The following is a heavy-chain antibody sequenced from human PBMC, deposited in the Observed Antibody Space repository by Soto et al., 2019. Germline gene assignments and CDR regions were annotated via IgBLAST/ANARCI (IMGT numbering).Heavy chain of an antibody. V-gene: IGHV1-69*01. CDR2: IIPIFGTA. Sequence: QVQLVQSGAEVRKPGSSVKVSCKASGGTFSRHAISWVRQAPGQGLEWMGGIIPIFGTANHAQKFQGRVTITADESTSTAYMELSSLRSEDTAVYYCASHHYTMIVPHWYFDLWGRGTLVTVSS. CDR1: GGTFSRHA. D-gene: IGHD3-22*01. CDR3: ASHHYTMIVPHWYFDL. J-gene: IGHJ2*01.